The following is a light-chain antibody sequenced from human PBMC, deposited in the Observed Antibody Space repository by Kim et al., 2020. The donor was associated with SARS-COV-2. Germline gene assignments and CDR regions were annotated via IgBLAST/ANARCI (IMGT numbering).Light chain of an antibody. CDR2: DAS. Sequence: EIVLTQSPATLSLSPGERATLSCRASQSVSSYLAWYQQKPGQAPRLLIYDASNRATGIPARFSGSGSGTDFTLTISSLEPEDFAVYYCQQRSNWPPVTFGEGTRLWIK. CDR3: QQRSNWPPVT. CDR1: QSVSSY. J-gene: IGKJ5*01. V-gene: IGKV3-11*01.